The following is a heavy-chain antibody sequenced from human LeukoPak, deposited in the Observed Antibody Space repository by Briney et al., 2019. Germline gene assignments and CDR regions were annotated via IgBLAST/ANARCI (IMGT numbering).Heavy chain of an antibody. V-gene: IGHV3-11*04. CDR2: ISSNGSTI. J-gene: IGHJ4*02. CDR3: ARFGYVAAVDL. Sequence: GGSLRLSCAASGFTFSDYYMTWIRQAPGKGLEWISYISSNGSTIYYADSVKGRFTISRDNAKNLLYLQMNSLRAEDTAVYYCARFGYVAAVDLWGQGTLVTVSS. CDR1: GFTFSDYY. D-gene: IGHD2-15*01.